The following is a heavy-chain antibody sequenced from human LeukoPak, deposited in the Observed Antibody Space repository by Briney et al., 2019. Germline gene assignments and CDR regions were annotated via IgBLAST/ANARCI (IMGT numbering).Heavy chain of an antibody. V-gene: IGHV4-34*01. CDR1: GGSLSGYY. J-gene: IGHJ6*01. CDR2: INHSGRT. D-gene: IGHD5-18*01. Sequence: WETLSLTCAVYGGSLSGYYWSWLRHPPGKGLEWMGEINHSGRTNYNPYLKSRVSISVDTSKNQFSVKLSSVTAADRAVYYCARGRGYSYDYYYYGMDVWGEGSTVTVSS. CDR3: ARGRGYSYDYYYYGMDV.